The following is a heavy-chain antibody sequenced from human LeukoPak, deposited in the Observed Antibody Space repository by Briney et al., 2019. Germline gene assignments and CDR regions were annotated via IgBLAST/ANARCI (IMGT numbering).Heavy chain of an antibody. CDR1: GFTFDDYG. CDR2: INWNGGST. CDR3: ARGIGTRMNTAMED. Sequence: GGSLRLSCAASGFTFDDYGMSWVRQAPGKGLAWVSGINWNGGSTGYADSVKGRFTISRDNAKNSLYLQMNRLRVEDTALYYCARGIGTRMNTAMEDWGQGTLVTVSS. D-gene: IGHD5-18*01. J-gene: IGHJ4*02. V-gene: IGHV3-20*04.